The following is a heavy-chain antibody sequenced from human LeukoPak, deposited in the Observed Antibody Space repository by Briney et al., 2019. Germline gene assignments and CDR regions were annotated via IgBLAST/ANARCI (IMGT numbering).Heavy chain of an antibody. D-gene: IGHD6-13*01. V-gene: IGHV3-30*02. CDR1: GFTFSHYG. CDR3: AKEGPDYSIAAGLEY. Sequence: GGSLRLSCAASGFTFSHYGMYWVRQAPGKGLEWVAFIRYDGTNEYNAAVKGRFTVSRDNSKNTLYLQMNSLRGDDTAVYYCAKEGPDYSIAAGLEYWGQGTLVTVSS. J-gene: IGHJ4*02. CDR2: IRYDGTNE.